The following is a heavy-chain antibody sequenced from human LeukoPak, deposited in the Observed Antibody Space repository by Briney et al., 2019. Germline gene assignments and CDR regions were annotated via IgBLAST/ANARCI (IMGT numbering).Heavy chain of an antibody. CDR3: ASDRRAMIVVVIDY. V-gene: IGHV3-21*01. D-gene: IGHD3-22*01. CDR2: TKSSSSYI. J-gene: IGHJ4*02. CDR1: GFTLSSYS. Sequence: GGALRLSCAASGFTLSSYSMNWVRQAPGKGLEWVSSTKSSSSYIYYADSVKGRFPISRDNAKNSLYLQVNSRRADDTAVCYCASDRRAMIVVVIDYWGQGTLVTVSS.